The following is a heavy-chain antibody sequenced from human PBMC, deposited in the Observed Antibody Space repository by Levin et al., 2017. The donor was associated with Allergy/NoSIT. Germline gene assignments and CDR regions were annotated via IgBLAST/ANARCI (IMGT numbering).Heavy chain of an antibody. CDR3: ARAVPTYYGVNSVNYFDY. Sequence: SETLSLTCTVSGGSISSYYWNWIRQPPGKGLEWIGYIYYSGSTNYNPSLKSRVTISGDTSKNQVSLKLSSVTAADTALYYCARAVPTYYGVNSVNYFDYWGQGTLVTVSS. D-gene: IGHD4-23*01. J-gene: IGHJ4*02. V-gene: IGHV4-59*01. CDR2: IYYSGST. CDR1: GGSISSYY.